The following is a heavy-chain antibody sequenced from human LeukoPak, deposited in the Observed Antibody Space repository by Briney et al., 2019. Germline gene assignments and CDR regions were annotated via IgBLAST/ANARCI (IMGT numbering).Heavy chain of an antibody. CDR2: IKQDGSEK. J-gene: IGHJ5*02. D-gene: IGHD3-16*01. Sequence: GGSLRLSCVASGFTFSTYWMSWVRQAPGKGLEWVANIKQDGSEKHYVDSVKGRFTISRDNAKNSLYLQMNSLRAEDTAVYYCAGGGSRGGQLGTWGQGTLLTVSS. V-gene: IGHV3-7*01. CDR3: AGGGSRGGQLGT. CDR1: GFTFSTYW.